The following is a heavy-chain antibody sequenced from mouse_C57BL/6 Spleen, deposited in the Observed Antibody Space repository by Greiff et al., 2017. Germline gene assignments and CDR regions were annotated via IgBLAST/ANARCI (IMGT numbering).Heavy chain of an antibody. CDR3: ARDGYYPYVDY. D-gene: IGHD2-3*01. V-gene: IGHV1-64*01. CDR1: GYTFTSYW. Sequence: QVQLQQPGAELVKPGASVKLSCKASGYTFTSYWMHWVKQRPGQGLEWIGMIHPNSGSTNYNEKFKSKATLTVDKSSSTAYMQLSSLTSEDSAVYYCARDGYYPYVDYWGQGTTLTVSS. CDR2: IHPNSGST. J-gene: IGHJ2*01.